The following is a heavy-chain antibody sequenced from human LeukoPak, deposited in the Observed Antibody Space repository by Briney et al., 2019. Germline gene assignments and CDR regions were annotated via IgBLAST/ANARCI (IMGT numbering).Heavy chain of an antibody. CDR1: GGSISSSNW. Sequence: SETLSLTCAVSGGSISSSNWWSWVRQPPGEGLEWIGEIYHSGSTNYNPSLKSRVTISVDTSKNQFSLKLSSVTAAVTAVYYCARAPVNYDFWSGWNYMDVWGKGTTVTVSS. D-gene: IGHD3-3*01. CDR2: IYHSGST. V-gene: IGHV4-4*02. J-gene: IGHJ6*03. CDR3: ARAPVNYDFWSGWNYMDV.